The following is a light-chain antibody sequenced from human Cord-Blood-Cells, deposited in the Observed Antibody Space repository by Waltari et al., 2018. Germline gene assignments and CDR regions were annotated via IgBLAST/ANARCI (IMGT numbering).Light chain of an antibody. Sequence: SYVLTQPTTVSVALGQTARITCGGNNIGSKNVHWYQQKPGQATVLVIYRDSNRPSGIPERFSGSNSGNTATLTISRAQAGDEADYYCQVWDSSTVVFGGGTKLTVL. J-gene: IGLJ2*01. V-gene: IGLV3-9*01. CDR1: NIGSKN. CDR3: QVWDSSTVV. CDR2: RDS.